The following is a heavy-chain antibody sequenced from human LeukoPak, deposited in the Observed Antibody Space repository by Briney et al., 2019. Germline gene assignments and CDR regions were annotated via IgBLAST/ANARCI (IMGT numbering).Heavy chain of an antibody. V-gene: IGHV1-18*01. CDR1: GYTFTSYD. Sequence: ASVKVSCKASGYTFTSYDINWVRQATGQGLEWMGWISAYNGNTNYAQKLQGRVTMTTDTSTSTAYMELRSLRSDDTAVYYCARESAAAGQPFDYWGQGTLVTVSS. CDR2: ISAYNGNT. CDR3: ARESAAAGQPFDY. J-gene: IGHJ4*02. D-gene: IGHD6-13*01.